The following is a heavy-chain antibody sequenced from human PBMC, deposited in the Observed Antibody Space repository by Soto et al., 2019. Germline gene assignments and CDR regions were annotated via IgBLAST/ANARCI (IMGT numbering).Heavy chain of an antibody. J-gene: IGHJ4*02. D-gene: IGHD3-16*01. CDR3: AHSPWGAAPDY. V-gene: IGHV2-5*01. Sequence: QITLKESGPTLVKPTQTLTLTCTLSGFSPSARGVGVGWIRQPPGKALEWLGIIYWNDDKRYSPSLKSRLTITKDTSKNQVVLTMTDMDPVDTATYYCAHSPWGAAPDYWGQGTLVTVSA. CDR2: IYWNDDK. CDR1: GFSPSARGVG.